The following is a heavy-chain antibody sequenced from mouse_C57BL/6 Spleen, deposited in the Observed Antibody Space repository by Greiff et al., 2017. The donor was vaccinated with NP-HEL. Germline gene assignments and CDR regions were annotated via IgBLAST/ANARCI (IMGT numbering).Heavy chain of an antibody. CDR1: GFTFSSYG. CDR3: ARHWGDAMDY. J-gene: IGHJ4*01. Sequence: EVQLVESGGDLVKPGGSLKLSCAASGFTFSSYGMSWVRQTPDKRLEWVATISSGGSYTYYPDSVKGRFTISRDNAKNTLYLQMSSLKSEDTAMYYCARHWGDAMDYWGQGTSVTVSS. V-gene: IGHV5-6*01. CDR2: ISSGGSYT.